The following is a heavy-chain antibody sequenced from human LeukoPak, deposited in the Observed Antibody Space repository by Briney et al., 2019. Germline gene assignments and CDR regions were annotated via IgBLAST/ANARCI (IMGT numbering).Heavy chain of an antibody. V-gene: IGHV4-59*01. CDR1: GGSIRNYY. CDR3: ARVYYSSSYDYWYFDL. J-gene: IGHJ2*01. D-gene: IGHD6-13*01. CDR2: IYYSGST. Sequence: SETLSLTCTVSGGSIRNYYCSWIRQPPGKGLEWNGYIYYSGSTNYNPSLKSRVTLSVDTSKNQFSLKLSSVTAADTAVYYCARVYYSSSYDYWYFDLWGRGTLVTVSS.